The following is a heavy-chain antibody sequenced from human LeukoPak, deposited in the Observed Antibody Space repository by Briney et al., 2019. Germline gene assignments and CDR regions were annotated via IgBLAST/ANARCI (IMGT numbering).Heavy chain of an antibody. D-gene: IGHD1-7*01. CDR1: GGSISSSSYS. Sequence: PSETLSLTCTVSGGSISSSSYSWGWIRQPPGKGLEWIGSIYYSGSTYYNPSLKSRVTISVDTSKNQFSLKLSSVTAADTAVYYCARHRVDNWNYAWFDPWGQGTLVTVSS. V-gene: IGHV4-39*01. CDR3: ARHRVDNWNYAWFDP. J-gene: IGHJ5*02. CDR2: IYYSGST.